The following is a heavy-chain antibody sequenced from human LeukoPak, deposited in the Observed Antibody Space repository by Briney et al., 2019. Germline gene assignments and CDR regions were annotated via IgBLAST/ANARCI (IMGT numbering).Heavy chain of an antibody. CDR1: GGSISSYY. Sequence: MASETLSLTCIVSGGSISSYYWSWIRQPPGKGLEWIGYIYTSGSTNYNPSLKSRVTISVDTSKNQFSLKLSSVTAADTAVYYCARHGRGYSYGIYYYYYMDVWGKGTTVTVSS. V-gene: IGHV4-4*09. J-gene: IGHJ6*03. CDR3: ARHGRGYSYGIYYYYYMDV. D-gene: IGHD5-18*01. CDR2: IYTSGST.